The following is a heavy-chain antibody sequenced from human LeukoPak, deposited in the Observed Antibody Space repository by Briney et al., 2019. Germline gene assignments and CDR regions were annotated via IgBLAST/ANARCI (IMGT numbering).Heavy chain of an antibody. J-gene: IGHJ4*01. D-gene: IGHD1-26*01. V-gene: IGHV3-21*01. Sequence: GGSLRLSCAASGFILSDYNMNWVRQAPGKGLEWVSFIAISGTYITYADSLKGRFTISRDNAKNSPYLQMNSLRAEDTAAYYCARDLSATARAYDYWGHGTLVTVSS. CDR1: GFILSDYN. CDR2: IAISGTYI. CDR3: ARDLSATARAYDY.